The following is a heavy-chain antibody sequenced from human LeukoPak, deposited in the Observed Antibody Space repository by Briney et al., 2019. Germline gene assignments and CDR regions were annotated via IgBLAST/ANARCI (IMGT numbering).Heavy chain of an antibody. J-gene: IGHJ4*02. CDR2: IYTSGST. Sequence: SETLSLTCTVSGGSISSYYWSWIRQPAGKGLEWIGRIYTSGSTNYNPSLKSRVTMSVDTSKNQFSLKLSSVTAADTAVYYCARTAYGSGSYYFDYWGQGTLVTVSS. D-gene: IGHD3-10*01. CDR3: ARTAYGSGSYYFDY. CDR1: GGSISSYY. V-gene: IGHV4-4*07.